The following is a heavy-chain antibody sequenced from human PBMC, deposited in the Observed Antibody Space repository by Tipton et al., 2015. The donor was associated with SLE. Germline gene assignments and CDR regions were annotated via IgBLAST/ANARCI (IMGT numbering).Heavy chain of an antibody. CDR1: GFTFNSYA. CDR2: ISGSGGIT. V-gene: IGHV3-23*01. CDR3: ARDEVATMRAFDI. Sequence: SLRLSCAASGFTFNSYAMNWIRQAPGKGLEWVSTISGSGGITYYADSVKGRFTISRDNAKNSLYLQMNSLRAEDTAVYYCARDEVATMRAFDIWGQGTMVTVSS. J-gene: IGHJ3*02. D-gene: IGHD5-12*01.